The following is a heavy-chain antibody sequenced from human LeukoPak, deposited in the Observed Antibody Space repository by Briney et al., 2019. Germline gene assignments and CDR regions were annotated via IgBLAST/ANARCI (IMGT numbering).Heavy chain of an antibody. CDR3: ARHLGVGSYPLDS. Sequence: SETLSLTCTVSGGSISSYYWSWIRQPPGKGLEWIAHIYSSGTTTYNPSLKSRVTISADTSKSQISLKVSPVTAADTAVYYCARHLGVGSYPLDSWGPGTLVTVSS. J-gene: IGHJ4*02. CDR2: IYSSGTT. CDR1: GGSISSYY. V-gene: IGHV4-59*08. D-gene: IGHD3-16*01.